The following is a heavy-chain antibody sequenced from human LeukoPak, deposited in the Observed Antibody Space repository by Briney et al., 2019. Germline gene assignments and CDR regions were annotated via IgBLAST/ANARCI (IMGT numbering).Heavy chain of an antibody. V-gene: IGHV3-21*01. Sequence: GGSLRLSCAASGFIFSSYSMNWVRQAPGKGLEWVSFISSSSSYIYCADSVKGRFTISRDNAKNSLYLQMNSLRAEDTAVYYCARGGDYGDAPLIDYWGQGTLVTVSS. CDR2: ISSSSSYI. CDR1: GFIFSSYS. D-gene: IGHD4-17*01. J-gene: IGHJ4*02. CDR3: ARGGDYGDAPLIDY.